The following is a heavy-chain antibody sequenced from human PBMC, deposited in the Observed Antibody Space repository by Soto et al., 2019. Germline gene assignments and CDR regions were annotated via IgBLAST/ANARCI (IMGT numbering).Heavy chain of an antibody. CDR1: GGSIRSYY. J-gene: IGHJ5*02. D-gene: IGHD3-16*01. CDR2: IYYTGST. CDR3: ARHMSTINLHFDP. V-gene: IGHV4-39*01. Sequence: SETLSLTCTVSGGSIRSYYWGWIRQPPGKGLEWIGSIYYTGSTYYNPSLKSRVTMSVDASDNQVSLKLNSVTAADTAVYYCARHMSTINLHFDPWGQGTTVTVSS.